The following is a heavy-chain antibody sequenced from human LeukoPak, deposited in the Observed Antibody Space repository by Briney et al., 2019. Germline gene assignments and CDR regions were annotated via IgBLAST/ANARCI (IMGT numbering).Heavy chain of an antibody. CDR1: GGTFTSYD. CDR3: TSATKAGYYDSSAPDDAFDI. CDR2: MNPNSGNT. Sequence: ASVKVSCKASGGTFTSYDINWVRQATGHGLEWMGWMNPNSGNTGYAQKFQGRVTMTRNTSISTAYMELSSLRSEDTAVYYCTSATKAGYYDSSAPDDAFDIWGQGTMVTVSS. D-gene: IGHD3-22*01. J-gene: IGHJ3*02. V-gene: IGHV1-8*01.